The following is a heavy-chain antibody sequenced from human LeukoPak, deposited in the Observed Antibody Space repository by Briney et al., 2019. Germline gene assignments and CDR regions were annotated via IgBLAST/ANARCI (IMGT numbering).Heavy chain of an antibody. J-gene: IGHJ5*01. CDR3: ARDREGGADS. CDR2: ISTTSSTI. V-gene: IGHV3-48*01. Sequence: GGSLRLSCAASGFTFSTYAMNWVRQAPGKGLEWVSYISTTSSTIYYADSVKGRFTISRDNAKNSLYLQMSSLRAEDTAVYYCARDREGGADSWGQGTLVTVSS. D-gene: IGHD3-16*01. CDR1: GFTFSTYA.